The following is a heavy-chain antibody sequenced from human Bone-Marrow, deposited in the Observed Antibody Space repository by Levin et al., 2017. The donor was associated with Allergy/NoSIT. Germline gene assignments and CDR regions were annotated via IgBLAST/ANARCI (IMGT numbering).Heavy chain of an antibody. D-gene: IGHD4-17*01. J-gene: IGHJ4*02. CDR1: GFTFSSYA. CDR2: ISSGGGST. CDR3: AKGGPVTSGNGKYYFDY. Sequence: PGGSLRLSCAASGFTFSSYAMSWVRQAPGKGLEWVSVISSGGGSTYNADSVKGRFTISRDNSKNTLYLQMNSLRAEDTALYYCAKGGPVTSGNGKYYFDYWGQGTLVTVSS. V-gene: IGHV3-23*01.